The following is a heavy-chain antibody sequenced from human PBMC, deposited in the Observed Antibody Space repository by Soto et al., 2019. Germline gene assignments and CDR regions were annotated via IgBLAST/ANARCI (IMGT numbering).Heavy chain of an antibody. CDR1: GASISSDDYY. J-gene: IGHJ6*02. CDR2: ISYSGST. V-gene: IGHV4-30-4*01. CDR3: AREVNNYYGMDV. Sequence: PSETLSLTCSISGASISSDDYYWSWFRQPPGKGLEWIGYISYSGSTYYNPSLKSRITISVDTSKTQFSLILSSVTAADTAVFYWAREVNNYYGMDVWGQGTTVTVSS.